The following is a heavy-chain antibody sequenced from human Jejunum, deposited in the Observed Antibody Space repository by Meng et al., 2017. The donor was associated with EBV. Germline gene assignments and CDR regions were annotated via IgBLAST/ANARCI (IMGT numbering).Heavy chain of an antibody. D-gene: IGHD5-24*01. V-gene: IGHV1-18*01. Sequence: QVWLVQSGRGWKKPGASGKVSCKASGYDFINSGSSWVRQAPGQGLEWMGWISVYRGNTNYAQRFQDRVTLTTNTSTSTVYMELRSLTSDDTAVYYCARDRSNSDYWGQGTLVTVSS. CDR2: ISVYRGNT. CDR1: GYDFINSG. J-gene: IGHJ4*02. CDR3: ARDRSNSDY.